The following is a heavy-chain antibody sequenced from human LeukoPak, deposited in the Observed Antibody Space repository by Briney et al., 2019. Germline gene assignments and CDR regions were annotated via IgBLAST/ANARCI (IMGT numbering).Heavy chain of an antibody. J-gene: IGHJ4*02. D-gene: IGHD3-10*01. V-gene: IGHV1-69-2*01. CDR2: VDPADGEV. CDR1: GYTFTSYF. Sequence: ATPKISCKPSGYTFTSYFIHWVQQAPGKRLKCVGRVDPADGEVIYGEKFQGRVTINADTSTDTSNMELTRLRSEDTGMFYCAAIRYNYGKSFWGQGTLVTVSS. CDR3: AAIRYNYGKSF.